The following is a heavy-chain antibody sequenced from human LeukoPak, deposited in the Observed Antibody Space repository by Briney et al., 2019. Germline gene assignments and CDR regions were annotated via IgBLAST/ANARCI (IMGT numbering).Heavy chain of an antibody. Sequence: SGTLSLTCTVSGGSISSGSYYWSWIRQPPGKGPEWIGSIFHSGSVYYNPSLQSRVTISVDTSTNRFSLKLTSVTAADTALYYCARVVASTSIDSWGQGTLVTVSS. CDR2: IFHSGSV. J-gene: IGHJ4*02. D-gene: IGHD2-15*01. CDR3: ARVVASTSIDS. CDR1: GGSISSGSYY. V-gene: IGHV4-39*07.